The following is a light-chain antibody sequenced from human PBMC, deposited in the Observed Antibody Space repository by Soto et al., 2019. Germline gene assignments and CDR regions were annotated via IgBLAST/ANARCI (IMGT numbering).Light chain of an antibody. Sequence: EIMMTQSPATLSVSPGERATLSCRASQSVSSNLAWYQQKPGQAPRLLIYAAATRATGIPARFSGSGSGTEFTLTISSLQSEDFAVYYCQQYNNWPPITFGQGTRLEIK. CDR2: AAA. V-gene: IGKV3-15*01. J-gene: IGKJ5*01. CDR1: QSVSSN. CDR3: QQYNNWPPIT.